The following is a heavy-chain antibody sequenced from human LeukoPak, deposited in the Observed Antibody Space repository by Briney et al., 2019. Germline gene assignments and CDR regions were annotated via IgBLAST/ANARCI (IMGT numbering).Heavy chain of an antibody. J-gene: IGHJ4*02. Sequence: PSQTLSLTCTLCGGAITSSTYYWSWIRQPPGKREDCVGGIYYRGGTYYNPPLNSRVTISVDTSKIQFYLTLSSVTAADTAVYYCARHADYGDPFDYWGQGTLVTVSS. CDR2: IYYRGGT. CDR3: ARHADYGDPFDY. CDR1: GGAITSSTYY. V-gene: IGHV4-39*01. D-gene: IGHD4-17*01.